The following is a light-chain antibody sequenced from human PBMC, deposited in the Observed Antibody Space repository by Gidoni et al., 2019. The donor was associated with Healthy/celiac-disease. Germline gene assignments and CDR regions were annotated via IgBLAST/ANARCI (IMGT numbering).Light chain of an antibody. CDR2: GES. Sequence: EIVMTQSPATLSVSPGERATLSCRASQSVSSNLAGYQQKPGQAPRLLIYGESTRATGIPARLSGSGSGTEFTLTISSLKSEDFAVYYCQQYNNWPRTFGQGTKVEIK. CDR3: QQYNNWPRT. J-gene: IGKJ1*01. V-gene: IGKV3-15*01. CDR1: QSVSSN.